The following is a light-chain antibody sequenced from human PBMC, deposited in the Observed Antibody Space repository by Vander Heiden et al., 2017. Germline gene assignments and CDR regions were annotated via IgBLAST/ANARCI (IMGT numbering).Light chain of an antibody. Sequence: EIVLTQSPATLSLSPGERATLSCRASQSVSSYLAVYQQKPGQAPRLLIYDASNRATGIPARFSGSGSGTDFTLTISSLEPEDFAVYYCQQRSNWPPAFGGGTKVEIK. CDR2: DAS. J-gene: IGKJ4*01. V-gene: IGKV3-11*01. CDR1: QSVSSY. CDR3: QQRSNWPPA.